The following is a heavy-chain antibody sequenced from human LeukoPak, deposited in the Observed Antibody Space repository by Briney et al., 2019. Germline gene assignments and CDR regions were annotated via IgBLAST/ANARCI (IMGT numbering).Heavy chain of an antibody. V-gene: IGHV4-4*02. CDR1: GGSISSSNW. Sequence: PSETLSLTCAVSGGSISSSNWWSWVRQPPGKGLEWIGEIYHSGSTNYNPSLKSRVTISVDKSKNQFSLKLSSVTAADTAVYYCARVAIIYDSSGYYDDYDAFDIWGQGTMVTVSS. CDR3: ARVAIIYDSSGYYDDYDAFDI. J-gene: IGHJ3*02. D-gene: IGHD3-22*01. CDR2: IYHSGST.